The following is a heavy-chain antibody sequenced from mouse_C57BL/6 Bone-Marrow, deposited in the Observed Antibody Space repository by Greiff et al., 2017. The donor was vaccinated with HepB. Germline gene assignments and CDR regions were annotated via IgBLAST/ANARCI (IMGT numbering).Heavy chain of an antibody. CDR2: INYDGSST. J-gene: IGHJ2*01. CDR1: GFTFSDYY. CDR3: ARDEGGSSLDY. D-gene: IGHD1-1*01. Sequence: EVKLVESEGGLVQPGSSMKLSCTASGFTFSDYYMAWVRQVPEKGLEWVANINYDGSSTYYLDSLKSRFIISRDNAKNILYLQMSSLKSEDTATYYCARDEGGSSLDYWGQGTTLTVSS. V-gene: IGHV5-16*01.